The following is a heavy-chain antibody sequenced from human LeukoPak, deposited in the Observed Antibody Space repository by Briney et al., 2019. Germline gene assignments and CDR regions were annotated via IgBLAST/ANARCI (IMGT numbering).Heavy chain of an antibody. D-gene: IGHD2-15*01. CDR3: ARGNGWSADF. J-gene: IGHJ4*02. CDR1: GFTFSRHW. CDR2: IKQDGSAK. V-gene: IGHV3-7*03. Sequence: GGSLRLSCAASGFTFSRHWTYWVRQAPGKGLEWVANIKQDGSAKPYVDSVKGRFTISRDNAKNSLFLQMNSLRAEDTAVYYCARGNGWSADFWGQGTLVTVSS.